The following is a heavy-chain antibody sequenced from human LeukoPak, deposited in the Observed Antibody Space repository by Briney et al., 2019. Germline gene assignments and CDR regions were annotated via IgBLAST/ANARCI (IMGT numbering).Heavy chain of an antibody. V-gene: IGHV4-34*01. CDR1: GGSFSGYY. J-gene: IGHJ6*02. CDR2: INHSGST. Sequence: SETLSLTCAVYGGSFSGYYWSWIRQPPGKGLEWIGEINHSGSTNYNPSLKSRVTISVDTSKNQFSLKLSSVTAADTAVYYCARGGTVLRYFDYYYYGMDVWGQGTTVTVSS. CDR3: ARGGTVLRYFDYYYYGMDV. D-gene: IGHD3-9*01.